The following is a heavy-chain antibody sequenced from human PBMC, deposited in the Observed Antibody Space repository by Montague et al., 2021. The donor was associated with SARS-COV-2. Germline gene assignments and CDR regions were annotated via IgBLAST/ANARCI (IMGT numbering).Heavy chain of an antibody. CDR3: ARGYQLRLLELYSRQCTFDY. D-gene: IGHD3-3*01. Sequence: SETLSLTCAVYGGSFSGYYWSWIRQPPGKGLEWIGEINHSGSTNYNPSLKSRVTISVDTSMNQFSLKLSSVTAADTAVYYCARGYQLRLLELYSRQCTFDYWGQGTLVTVSS. CDR2: INHSGST. V-gene: IGHV4-34*01. CDR1: GGSFSGYY. J-gene: IGHJ4*02.